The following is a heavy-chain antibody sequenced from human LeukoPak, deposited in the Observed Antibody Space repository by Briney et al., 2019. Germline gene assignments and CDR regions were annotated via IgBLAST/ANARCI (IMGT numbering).Heavy chain of an antibody. J-gene: IGHJ4*02. CDR3: ATTGSGSYYDY. D-gene: IGHD1-26*01. V-gene: IGHV3-74*01. Sequence: GGSLRLSCAASGFSFSSSWMHWVRHVPGKGLEWVSRINDDETSTTYAESVKGRFTISRDNAKNTLFLQMNSLRAEDTAVYYCATTGSGSYYDYWGQGTLVTVSS. CDR2: INDDETST. CDR1: GFSFSSSW.